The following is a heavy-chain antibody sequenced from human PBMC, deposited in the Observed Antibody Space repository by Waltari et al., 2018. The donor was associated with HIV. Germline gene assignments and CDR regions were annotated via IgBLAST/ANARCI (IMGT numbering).Heavy chain of an antibody. CDR2: IHHSGNV. CDR3: ARLRDYGDYGHYDF. Sequence: VQLQEQGPGLVRPSGTLFLTCGVTGGHITGRKWWSWVRQPPGKGLEWIGDIHHSGNVNYNLSLKSRVTFSVDRSKNHFSLNLTSVTTADTATYFCARLRDYGDYGHYDFWGRGTLVVVSP. J-gene: IGHJ4*02. CDR1: GGHITGRKW. V-gene: IGHV4-4*02. D-gene: IGHD4-17*01.